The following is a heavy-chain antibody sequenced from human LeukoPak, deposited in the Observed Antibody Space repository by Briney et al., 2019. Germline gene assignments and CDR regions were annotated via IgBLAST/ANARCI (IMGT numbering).Heavy chain of an antibody. J-gene: IGHJ4*02. CDR1: GFTFSNAW. V-gene: IGHV3-15*01. CDR3: TTEEYFDSTTGDY. CDR2: IKSKTDGGTI. Sequence: GGSLRLSCAASGFTFSNAWMSWVRQAPGKGLEWVGRIKSKTDGGTIDYAAPVKGRFTISRDDSKNTLYLQMNSLKTEDTAVYYCTTEEYFDSTTGDYWGQGTLVTVSS. D-gene: IGHD3-22*01.